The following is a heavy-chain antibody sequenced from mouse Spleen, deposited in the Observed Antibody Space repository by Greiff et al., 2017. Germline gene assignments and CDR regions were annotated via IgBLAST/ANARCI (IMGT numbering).Heavy chain of an antibody. J-gene: IGHJ3*01. CDR2: IDPETGGT. Sequence: VQLQESGAELVRPGASVPLSCKASGYTFTDYEMHWVKQTPVHGLEWIGAIDPETGGTAYNQKFKGKAILTADKSSSTAYMELRSLTSEDSAVYYCTRGGIWLLPPYWGQGTLVTVSA. CDR1: GYTFTDYE. V-gene: IGHV1-15*01. D-gene: IGHD2-3*01. CDR3: TRGGIWLLPPY.